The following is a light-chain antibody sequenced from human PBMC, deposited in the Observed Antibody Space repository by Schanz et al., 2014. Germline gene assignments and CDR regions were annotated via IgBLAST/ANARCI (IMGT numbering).Light chain of an antibody. CDR2: EVS. V-gene: IGLV2-23*02. CDR3: CSYAGSSTSWV. CDR1: SSDVGSYDL. Sequence: QSALTQPASVSGAPGQSITISCTGTSSDVGSYDLVSWYQQHPGKAPELMIYEVSKRPSGVSNRFSGSKSANTASLTISGLQAEDEADYYCCSYAGSSTSWVFGGGTKLTVL. J-gene: IGLJ3*02.